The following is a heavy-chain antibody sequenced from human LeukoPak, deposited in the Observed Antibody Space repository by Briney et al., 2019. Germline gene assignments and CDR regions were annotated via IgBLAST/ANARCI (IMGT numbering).Heavy chain of an antibody. D-gene: IGHD3-22*01. Sequence: PGGSLRLSCAASGFTFSSYSMNWVRQAPGKGLEWVSSISSSSSYIYYADSVKGRFTISRDNAKNSLYLQMNSLRAEDTAVYYCASTDRITMIVVAPSGYWGQGTLVTVSS. J-gene: IGHJ4*02. CDR3: ASTDRITMIVVAPSGY. CDR2: ISSSSSYI. V-gene: IGHV3-21*01. CDR1: GFTFSSYS.